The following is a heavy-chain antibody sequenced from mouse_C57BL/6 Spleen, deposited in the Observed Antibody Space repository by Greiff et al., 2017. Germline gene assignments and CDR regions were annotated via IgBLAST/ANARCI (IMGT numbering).Heavy chain of an antibody. CDR3: ANFGNSLGYFDY. J-gene: IGHJ2*01. V-gene: IGHV1-80*01. CDR1: GYAFSSYW. Sequence: VQLQQSGAELVKPGASVKISCKASGYAFSSYWMNWVKQRPGKGLEWIGQIYPGDGDTNYNGKFKGKATLTADKSSSTAYMQLSSLTSEDSAVYFCANFGNSLGYFDYSPQCTTLPVSS. CDR2: IYPGDGDT. D-gene: IGHD2-1*01.